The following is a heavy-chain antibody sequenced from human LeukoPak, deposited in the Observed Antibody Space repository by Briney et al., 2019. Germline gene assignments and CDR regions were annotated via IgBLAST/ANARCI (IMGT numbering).Heavy chain of an antibody. J-gene: IGHJ4*02. CDR2: IFYIGSA. D-gene: IGHD2-15*01. V-gene: IGHV4-4*02. Sequence: SETLSLTCAVSGVSIGSGGYWSWVRQPPGKGLEWIGQIFYIGSAHYNPSFESRVIMSIDNSRNQLSLRFNSVTAADTAVYYCARHGSYSLAFWGQGALVTVSS. CDR3: ARHGSYSLAF. CDR1: GVSIGSGGY.